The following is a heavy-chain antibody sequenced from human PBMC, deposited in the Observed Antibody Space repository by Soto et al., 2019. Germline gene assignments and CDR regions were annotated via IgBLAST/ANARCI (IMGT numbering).Heavy chain of an antibody. J-gene: IGHJ6*02. CDR3: ARGGRRSLAMDV. Sequence: QVQLQESGPGLVRPSQTLSLTCTVSGGSISSGGYYWSWIRQHPGKGLEWIGYIYYSGSTYYNPSLKSRVTISVDTSKNQFSLKLSSVTAADTAVYYCARGGRRSLAMDVWGQGTTVTVSS. V-gene: IGHV4-31*03. CDR2: IYYSGST. CDR1: GGSISSGGYY.